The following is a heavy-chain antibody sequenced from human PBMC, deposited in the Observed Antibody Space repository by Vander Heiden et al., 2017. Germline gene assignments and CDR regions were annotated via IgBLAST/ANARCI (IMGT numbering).Heavy chain of an antibody. CDR2: IKLDGSEK. V-gene: IGHV3-7*04. Sequence: EVQLVESGGGLVQPGGSLSLSCIASGFTFSSYWMSWVRQAPGKGLEWVANIKLDGSEKYYLDSVKGRFTISRDNARNSLYLQMNSLRVEDTAVYYCARGYSYVFYWGQGTLVTVSS. CDR3: ARGYSYVFY. CDR1: GFTFSSYW. D-gene: IGHD5-18*01. J-gene: IGHJ4*02.